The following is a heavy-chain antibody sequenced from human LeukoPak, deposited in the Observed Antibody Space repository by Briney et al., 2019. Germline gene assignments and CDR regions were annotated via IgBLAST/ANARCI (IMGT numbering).Heavy chain of an antibody. CDR1: GGSISSGGYS. D-gene: IGHD7-27*01. CDR3: ARGELGIEVPYFDY. J-gene: IGHJ4*02. V-gene: IGHV4-30-2*01. Sequence: RPSETLSLTCAVSGGSISSGGYSWSWIRQPPGKGLEWIGYIYHSGSTYYNPSLKSRVTISVDRSKNQFSLKLSSVTAADTAVYYCARGELGIEVPYFDYWGQGTLVTVSS. CDR2: IYHSGST.